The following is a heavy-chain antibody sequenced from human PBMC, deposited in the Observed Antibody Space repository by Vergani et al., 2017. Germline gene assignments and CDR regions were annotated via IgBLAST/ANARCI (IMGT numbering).Heavy chain of an antibody. CDR3: ARGRMGATEYFDH. CDR2: ISSSSSYI. V-gene: IGHV3-21*04. CDR1: GFTFSSYS. Sequence: EVQLVESGGGLVKPGGSLRLYCAASGFTFSSYSLNWVRQAPGKGLEWVSSISSSSSYIYYADSVTGRFTISRDNAKNSLYLQMNSLRAEDTAVYYCARGRMGATEYFDHWGQGTLVTVSS. J-gene: IGHJ4*02. D-gene: IGHD1-26*01.